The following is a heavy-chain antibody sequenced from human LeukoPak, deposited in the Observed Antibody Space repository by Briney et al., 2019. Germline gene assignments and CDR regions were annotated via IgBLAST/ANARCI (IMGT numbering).Heavy chain of an antibody. J-gene: IGHJ4*02. CDR2: ISSSGGYI. D-gene: IGHD6-13*01. CDR1: GFTFSSYS. V-gene: IGHV3-21*01. Sequence: GGSLRLSCAVSGFTFSSYSMNWVRQAPGKGLEWVSSISSSGGYIYYADSVKGRFTISRDNAKNSLYLQMNSLRAEDTAVYYCAKVSAPGTTFDYWGQGVLVTVSS. CDR3: AKVSAPGTTFDY.